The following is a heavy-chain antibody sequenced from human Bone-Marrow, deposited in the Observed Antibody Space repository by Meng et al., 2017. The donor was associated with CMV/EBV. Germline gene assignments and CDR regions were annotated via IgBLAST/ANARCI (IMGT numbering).Heavy chain of an antibody. D-gene: IGHD3-10*01. CDR1: GFTFSSYS. CDR3: ARGNVLLWFGESHYYYVMDV. V-gene: IGHV3-21*01. CDR2: ISSSSSYI. Sequence: GESLKISCAASGFTFSSYSMNWVRQAPGKGLGWVSSISSSSSYIYYADSVKGRFTISRDNAKNSQYLQMNSLRAEDTSVYYCARGNVLLWFGESHYYYVMDVWGQGTTVTVSS. J-gene: IGHJ6*02.